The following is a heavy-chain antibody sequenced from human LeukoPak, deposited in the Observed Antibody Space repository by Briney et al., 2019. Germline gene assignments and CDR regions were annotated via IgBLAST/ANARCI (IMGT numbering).Heavy chain of an antibody. D-gene: IGHD1-7*01. CDR3: VNYNWHSLYDS. CDR1: GFTFSTYW. Sequence: PGGSLRLSCATSGFTFSTYWMYWVRQVPGKGLEWVSRIKPDGSFTAHADSVNSRFTISRDNAKNTVFLQMNSLRAEDTAVYYCVNYNWHSLYDSWGQGTLVTVSS. J-gene: IGHJ5*01. V-gene: IGHV3-74*01. CDR2: IKPDGSFT.